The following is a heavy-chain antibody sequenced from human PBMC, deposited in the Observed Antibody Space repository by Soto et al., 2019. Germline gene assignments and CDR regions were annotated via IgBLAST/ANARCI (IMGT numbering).Heavy chain of an antibody. CDR1: GYTFTGYY. D-gene: IGHD2-15*01. J-gene: IGHJ6*03. Sequence: ASVKVSCKASGYTFTGYYMHWVRQAPGQGLEWMGWINPNSGGTNYAQKFQGWVTMTRDTSISTAYMELSRLRSDDTAVYYCARDKGVVAASPSYYYMDVRGKGTTVTVSS. V-gene: IGHV1-2*04. CDR3: ARDKGVVAASPSYYYMDV. CDR2: INPNSGGT.